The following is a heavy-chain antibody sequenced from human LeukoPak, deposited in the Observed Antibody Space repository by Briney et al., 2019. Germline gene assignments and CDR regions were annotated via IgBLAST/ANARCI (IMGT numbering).Heavy chain of an antibody. D-gene: IGHD2-2*02. CDR3: ARHQRIVVVPAAIPS. Sequence: GESLRLSCAASGFTFTNYAMHWVRQAPGKGLEWVAVILHDGTNKYADSVKGRFTISRDNSKNTLYLQMNSLRAEDTAVYYCARHQRIVVVPAAIPSWGQGTLVTVSS. CDR2: ILHDGTNK. CDR1: GFTFTNYA. J-gene: IGHJ5*02. V-gene: IGHV3-30*04.